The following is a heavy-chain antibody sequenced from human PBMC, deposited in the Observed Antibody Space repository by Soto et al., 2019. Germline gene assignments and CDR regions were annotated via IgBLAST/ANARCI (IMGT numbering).Heavy chain of an antibody. V-gene: IGHV4-39*01. Sequence: SETLSLTCTVSGGSISSSSYYWGWIRQPPGKGLEWIGSIYYSGSTYYNPSLKSRVTISVDTSKNQFSLKLSSVTAADTAVYYCAGTIAVAAPGFDYWGQGTLVTVSS. D-gene: IGHD6-19*01. CDR1: GGSISSSSYY. CDR2: IYYSGST. CDR3: AGTIAVAAPGFDY. J-gene: IGHJ4*02.